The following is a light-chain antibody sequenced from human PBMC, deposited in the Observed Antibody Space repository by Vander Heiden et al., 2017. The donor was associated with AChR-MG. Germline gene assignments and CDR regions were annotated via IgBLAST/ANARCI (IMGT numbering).Light chain of an antibody. V-gene: IGLV1-40*01. CDR1: SSNIGEGYD. CDR3: QSYDSSLSAVV. Sequence: QSVLTQPPSVSGAPGQRVTISCTGSSSNIGEGYDVRWYQQHPGTAPKLLIYGNSNRPSGVPDRFSGSKSGTSASLAITGLQAEDEADYYCQSYDSSLSAVVFGGGTKLTVL. CDR2: GNS. J-gene: IGLJ2*01.